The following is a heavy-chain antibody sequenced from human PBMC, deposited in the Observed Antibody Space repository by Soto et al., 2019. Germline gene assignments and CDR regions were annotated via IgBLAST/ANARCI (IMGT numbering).Heavy chain of an antibody. D-gene: IGHD3-9*01. J-gene: IGHJ4*02. V-gene: IGHV1-18*01. CDR1: GYTFTSYG. Sequence: ASVKVSCKASGYTFTSYGISWVRQAPGQGLEWMGWISAYNGNTNYAQKLQGRVTMTTDTSTSTAYMELRSLRSDDTAVYYCAREGVLRYFDWPPDYWGQGXLVTVSS. CDR2: ISAYNGNT. CDR3: AREGVLRYFDWPPDY.